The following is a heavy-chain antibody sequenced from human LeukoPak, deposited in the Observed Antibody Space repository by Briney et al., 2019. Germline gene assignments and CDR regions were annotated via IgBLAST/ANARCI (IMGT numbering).Heavy chain of an antibody. J-gene: IGHJ4*02. V-gene: IGHV4-34*01. Sequence: PSETLSLTCAVYGGSFSGYYWSWLRQPPGKGQEWIGEINHSGSTNYNPSLKSRVTISVDTSKNQFSLKLSSVTAADTAVYYCARSNSYYYGSGSLDYWGQGTLVTVSS. CDR1: GGSFSGYY. CDR3: ARSNSYYYGSGSLDY. D-gene: IGHD3-10*01. CDR2: INHSGST.